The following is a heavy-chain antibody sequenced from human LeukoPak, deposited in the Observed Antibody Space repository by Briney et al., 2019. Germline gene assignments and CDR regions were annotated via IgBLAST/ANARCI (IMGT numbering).Heavy chain of an antibody. CDR3: AREKTVASTGWFDP. J-gene: IGHJ5*02. CDR2: IYTSGST. CDR1: GGSVSSGSYY. Sequence: PSETLSLTCTVSGGSVSSGSYYWSWIRQPPGKGLEWIGRIYTSGSTDYNPSLKSRVTMSIDTPASQFSLQLTSVTAADTAVYYCAREKTVASTGWFDPWGPGTLVIVSS. D-gene: IGHD6-19*01. V-gene: IGHV4-61*01.